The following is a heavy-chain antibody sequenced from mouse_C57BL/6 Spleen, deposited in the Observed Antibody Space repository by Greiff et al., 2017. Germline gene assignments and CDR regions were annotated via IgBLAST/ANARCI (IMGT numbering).Heavy chain of an antibody. CDR3: AVYYGYDGAMDY. V-gene: IGHV1-81*01. CDR1: GYTFTSYG. Sequence: QVQLQQSGAELARPGASVKLSCKASGYTFTSYGISWVKQRTGQGLEWIGEIYPRSGNTYYNEKFKGKATLTADKSSRTAYMELRSLTSEDAAVYFCAVYYGYDGAMDYWGQGTSVTVSA. CDR2: IYPRSGNT. J-gene: IGHJ4*01. D-gene: IGHD2-2*01.